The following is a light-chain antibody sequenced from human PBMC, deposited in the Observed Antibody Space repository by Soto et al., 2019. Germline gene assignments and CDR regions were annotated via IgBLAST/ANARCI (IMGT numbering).Light chain of an antibody. CDR2: GNN. CDR3: QSYDSSLSVLV. CDR1: SSNIGAGYH. J-gene: IGLJ2*01. Sequence: QSALTQPASVSGAPGQRVTISCTGSSSNIGAGYHVHWYQQLPGTAPKLLIYGNNNRPSGVPDRFSGSKSGTSASLAITGLQAEDEADYYCQSYDSSLSVLVFGGGTQLTVL. V-gene: IGLV1-40*01.